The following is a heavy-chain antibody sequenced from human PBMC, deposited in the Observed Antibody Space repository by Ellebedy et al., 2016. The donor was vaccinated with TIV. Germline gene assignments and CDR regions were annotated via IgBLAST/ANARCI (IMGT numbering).Heavy chain of an antibody. D-gene: IGHD6-6*01. CDR2: ISSSSSYI. CDR3: ASSGPGSFYFNY. CDR1: GFTFSSYN. J-gene: IGHJ4*02. Sequence: GESLKISCAASGFTFSSYNIIWVRQAPGKGLEWVSSISSSSSYIYYADSVKGRFTISRDNAKNSLYLHMNSLRAEDTAVYYCASSGPGSFYFNYWGQGTLVAVSS. V-gene: IGHV3-21*01.